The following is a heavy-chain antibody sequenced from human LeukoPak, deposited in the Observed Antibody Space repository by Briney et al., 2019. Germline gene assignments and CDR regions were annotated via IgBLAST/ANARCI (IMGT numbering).Heavy chain of an antibody. D-gene: IGHD2-15*01. V-gene: IGHV3-9*01. CDR2: SGSI. CDR3: AKALSRYCSGGSCYSGFDY. J-gene: IGHJ4*02. Sequence: SGSIGYADSVKGRFTISRDNAKDSLYLQMNSLRAEDTALYYCAKALSRYCSGGSCYSGFDYWGQGTLVTVSS.